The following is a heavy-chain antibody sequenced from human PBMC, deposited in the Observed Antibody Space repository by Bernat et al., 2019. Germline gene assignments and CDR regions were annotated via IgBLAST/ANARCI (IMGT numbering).Heavy chain of an antibody. CDR1: GGSISSGGYS. CDR2: IYHSGST. J-gene: IGHJ6*02. CDR3: AGRIGYVWGSIVDYYYYYYGMDV. Sequence: QLQLQESGSGLVKPSQTLSLTCAVSGGSISSGGYSWSWIRQPPGKGLEWIGYIYHSGSTNYNPSLKSRVTISVDKSKNQFSLKLSSVTAADTAVYYCAGRIGYVWGSIVDYYYYYYGMDVWGQGTTVTVSS. V-gene: IGHV4-30-2*01. D-gene: IGHD3-16*01.